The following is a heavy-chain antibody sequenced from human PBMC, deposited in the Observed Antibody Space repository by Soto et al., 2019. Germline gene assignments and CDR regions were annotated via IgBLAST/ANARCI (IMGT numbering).Heavy chain of an antibody. J-gene: IGHJ5*02. CDR2: ISGYNGNT. D-gene: IGHD2-2*01. V-gene: IGHV1-18*01. CDR1: GSTFTSYG. CDR3: ARDTRLYCSSSSCYPNCFDP. Sequence: ASVKVSCKASGSTFTSYGISWVRQAPGQGLEWMGWISGYNGNTNYAQKFQGRVTMTTDTSTSTAYMELRSLRSDDTAMYYCARDTRLYCSSSSCYPNCFDPWGQGTLVTVSS.